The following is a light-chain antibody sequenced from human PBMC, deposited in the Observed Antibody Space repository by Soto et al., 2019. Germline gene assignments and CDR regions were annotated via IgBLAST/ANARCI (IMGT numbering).Light chain of an antibody. CDR3: CSYAGSSVA. J-gene: IGLJ2*01. CDR1: SSDVGSYNL. CDR2: EGS. V-gene: IGLV2-23*01. Sequence: QSALTQPASVSGSPGQSITISCTGTSSDVGSYNLVSWYQQHPGKAPKLMIYEGSKRPAGVSNRFSVSKSGNTASLTISGLQAEDEAAYYGCSYAGSSVAFGGGTKVTVL.